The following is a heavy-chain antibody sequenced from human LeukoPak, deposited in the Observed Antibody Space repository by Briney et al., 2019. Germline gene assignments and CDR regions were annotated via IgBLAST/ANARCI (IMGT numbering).Heavy chain of an antibody. CDR1: GFTFSSYS. D-gene: IGHD4-23*01. CDR2: ISSSSSYI. J-gene: IGHJ4*02. Sequence: PGGSLRLSCAASGFTFSSYSMNWVRQAPGKGLEWVSSISSSSSYIYYADSVKGRFTISRDNAKNSLYLQMNSLRAEDTAVYYCARDAFEYPGGFGYWGQGTLVTVPS. V-gene: IGHV3-21*01. CDR3: ARDAFEYPGGFGY.